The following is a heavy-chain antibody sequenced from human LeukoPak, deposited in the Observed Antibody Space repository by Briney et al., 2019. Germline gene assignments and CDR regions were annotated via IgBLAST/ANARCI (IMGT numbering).Heavy chain of an antibody. CDR2: ISSGSSFI. V-gene: IGHV3-21*01. Sequence: PGGSLRLSCAASGFTFSTYSMNWVRQAPGKGLEWVSSISSGSSFIYFADSVKGRFTISRDNAKNSLFLQMNSLRAEDAAVYYCARESSGYFYWGQGTLVTVSS. CDR1: GFTFSTYS. D-gene: IGHD3-22*01. J-gene: IGHJ4*02. CDR3: ARESSGYFY.